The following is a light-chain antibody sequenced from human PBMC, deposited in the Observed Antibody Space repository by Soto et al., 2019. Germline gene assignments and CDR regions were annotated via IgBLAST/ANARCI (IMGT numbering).Light chain of an antibody. CDR1: QSVSSSY. V-gene: IGKV3-20*01. CDR2: GAS. CDR3: QQYSSSPTWT. Sequence: EIVLTQSPGTLSLSPGERATLSCRASQSVSSSYLSWYQQKPGQAPRLLIYGASSRATGIPDRFSGSGSGTDFTLTISRLEAEDFAVYYCQQYSSSPTWTFGQGTKVEIK. J-gene: IGKJ1*01.